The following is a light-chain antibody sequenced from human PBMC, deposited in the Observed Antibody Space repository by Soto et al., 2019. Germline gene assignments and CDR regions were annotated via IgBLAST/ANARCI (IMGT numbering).Light chain of an antibody. V-gene: IGKV1-5*03. CDR2: KAS. J-gene: IGKJ2*01. Sequence: DIQMTQSPSTLSASVGDRVTITCRASESISRYLAWYQQKPGKAPKLLIYKASSLESGVASRFTGSGSGTEFTLTISSLQPDDFATYYCQQYNSYSYTFGQGTKLEI. CDR1: ESISRY. CDR3: QQYNSYSYT.